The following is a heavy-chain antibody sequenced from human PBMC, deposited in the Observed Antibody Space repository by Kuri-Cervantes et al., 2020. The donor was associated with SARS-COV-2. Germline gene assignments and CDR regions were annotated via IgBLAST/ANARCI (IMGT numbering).Heavy chain of an antibody. J-gene: IGHJ4*02. CDR3: AREPSGLLWFGEWSY. D-gene: IGHD3-10*01. CDR1: GGSISSGDYY. V-gene: IGHV4-30-4*01. Sequence: LRLSCTVSGGSISSGDYYWSWIRQPPGKGLEWIGYIYYSGSTYYNPSLKSRVTISVDTSKNQFSLKLSSVTAADTAVYYCAREPSGLLWFGEWSYWGQGTLVTVSS. CDR2: IYYSGST.